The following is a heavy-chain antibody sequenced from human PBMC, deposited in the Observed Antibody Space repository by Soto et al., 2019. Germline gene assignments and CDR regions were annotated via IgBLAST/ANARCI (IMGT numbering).Heavy chain of an antibody. CDR2: VTGSGVTT. CDR1: GDSFDTYV. Sequence: VGSLRLSCVVSGDSFDTYVINWVRQAPGKGLEWVSAVTGSGVTTWYAESIKGRFTISRDNSKNTVFLQMNSLTAEDMALYYCTKSQSGSYFAAFDIWGQGTMVTVSS. CDR3: TKSQSGSYFAAFDI. V-gene: IGHV3-23*01. J-gene: IGHJ3*02. D-gene: IGHD1-26*01.